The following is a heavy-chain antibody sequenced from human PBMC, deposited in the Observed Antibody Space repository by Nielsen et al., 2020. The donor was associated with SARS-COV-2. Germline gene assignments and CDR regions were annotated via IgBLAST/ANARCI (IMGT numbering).Heavy chain of an antibody. Sequence: GESLKISCAASGFTVSSNYMSWVRQAPGKGLEWVSSISSSSSYIYYADSVKGRFTISRDNAKNSLYLQMNSLRAEDTAVYYCAVSSSWPDYYYYGMDVWGQGTTVTVSS. J-gene: IGHJ6*02. CDR1: GFTVSSNY. D-gene: IGHD6-13*01. CDR3: AVSSSWPDYYYYGMDV. CDR2: ISSSSSYI. V-gene: IGHV3-21*01.